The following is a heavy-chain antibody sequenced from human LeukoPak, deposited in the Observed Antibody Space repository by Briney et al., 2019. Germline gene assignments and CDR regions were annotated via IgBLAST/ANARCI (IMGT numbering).Heavy chain of an antibody. V-gene: IGHV1-46*01. CDR1: GYTLTSYY. J-gene: IGHJ5*02. CDR2: INPSGGST. D-gene: IGHD3-10*01. Sequence: ASVKVSCKASGYTLTSYYMHWVRQAPGQGLEWMGIINPSGGSTSYAQKFQGRVTMTRDMSTSTVYMELSSLRSEDTAVYYCATNILVRDIINWFDPWGQGTLVTVSS. CDR3: ATNILVRDIINWFDP.